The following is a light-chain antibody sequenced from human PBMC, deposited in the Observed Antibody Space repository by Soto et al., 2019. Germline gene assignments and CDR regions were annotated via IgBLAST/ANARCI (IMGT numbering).Light chain of an antibody. CDR3: QSYDSSLSSYV. CDR1: GSDIGTGYD. Sequence: QSVLTQPPSLSGAPGQRVTISCTGSGSDIGTGYDVHWYQQLPGTAPKLLIYSNANRPSGVPDRFSGSKSGTSASLAITGLQAEDEADYYCQSYDSSLSSYVFGTGTKVTVL. J-gene: IGLJ1*01. V-gene: IGLV1-40*01. CDR2: SNA.